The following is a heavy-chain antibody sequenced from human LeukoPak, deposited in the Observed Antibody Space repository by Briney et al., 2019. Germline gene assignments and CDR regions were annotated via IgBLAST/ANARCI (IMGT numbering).Heavy chain of an antibody. V-gene: IGHV3-23*01. CDR2: ISANGGRT. D-gene: IGHD3-16*01. CDR1: GFIFSNYA. J-gene: IGHJ3*01. Sequence: GGSLRLSCAASGFIFSNYAMSWVRQAPGKGLEWVSGISANGGRTYYADSVKGRFTIYRDKSKNTLYLQMNSLRVEDTALYYCGKDPNGDYVGGSDFWGQGTMVTVSS. CDR3: GKDPNGDYVGGSDF.